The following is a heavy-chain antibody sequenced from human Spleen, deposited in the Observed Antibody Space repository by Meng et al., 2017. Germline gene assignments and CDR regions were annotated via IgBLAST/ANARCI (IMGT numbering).Heavy chain of an antibody. D-gene: IGHD6-19*01. CDR2: IGHSGFT. J-gene: IGHJ5*02. CDR3: VRSSAWVRTGFDP. V-gene: IGHV4-39*01. CDR1: GVSISTSGYY. Sequence: QPQLQESGPGLGRPSEALALTCRVSGVSISTSGYYWGWIRQPPGKGLEWIGSIGHSGFTYYTPSLKSRVTVSIDTSRNQFSLWLTSVTAADTAVYYCVRSSAWVRTGFDPWGQGTLVTVSS.